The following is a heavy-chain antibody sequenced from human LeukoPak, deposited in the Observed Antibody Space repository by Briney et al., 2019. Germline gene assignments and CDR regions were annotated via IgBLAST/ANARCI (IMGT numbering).Heavy chain of an antibody. J-gene: IGHJ3*02. D-gene: IGHD2-2*01. Sequence: PGGSLRLSCAASGFTFSIYGMHWVRQAPGKGLEWVAVISYDGSNKYYADSVKGRFTISRDNSKNTLYLQMNSLRAEDTAVYYCAKLGYCSSTSCYGDAFDIWGQGTMVTVSS. V-gene: IGHV3-30*18. CDR3: AKLGYCSSTSCYGDAFDI. CDR1: GFTFSIYG. CDR2: ISYDGSNK.